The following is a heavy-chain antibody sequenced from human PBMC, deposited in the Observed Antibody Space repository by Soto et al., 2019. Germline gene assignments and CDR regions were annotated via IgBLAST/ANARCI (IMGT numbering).Heavy chain of an antibody. Sequence: GGSLSLSCAASGFPFSSYIMNWVRQAPGKGLEWVSSISSSSSYIYYADSVKGRFTISRDNAKNSLYLQMNSLRAEDTAVYYCARDIFSAAFDIWGQGTMVTVSS. CDR2: ISSSSSYI. J-gene: IGHJ3*02. CDR1: GFPFSSYI. V-gene: IGHV3-21*01. CDR3: ARDIFSAAFDI. D-gene: IGHD2-15*01.